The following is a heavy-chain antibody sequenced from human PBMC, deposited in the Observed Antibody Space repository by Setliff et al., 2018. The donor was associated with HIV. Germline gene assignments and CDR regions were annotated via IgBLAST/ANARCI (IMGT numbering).Heavy chain of an antibody. V-gene: IGHV1-2*02. D-gene: IGHD1-26*01. J-gene: IGHJ3*02. CDR2: INPNSGGT. CDR3: ARDSGSYGAFDI. Sequence: ASVKVSCKASGYKFTGYYLQWVRQAPGQGLEWMGWINPNSGGTNYAQKFQGRVTMTRDTSISTAYMELSRLRSDDTAVYYCARDSGSYGAFDIWGQGTMVTVS. CDR1: GYKFTGYY.